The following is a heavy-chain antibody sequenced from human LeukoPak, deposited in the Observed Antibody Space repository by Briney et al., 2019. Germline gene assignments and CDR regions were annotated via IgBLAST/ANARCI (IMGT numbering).Heavy chain of an antibody. CDR2: MNPNRGNT. CDR1: GYTFTSYD. J-gene: IGHJ5*02. D-gene: IGHD6-19*01. Sequence: GSVKVSCKASGYTFTSYDINWVRQATGQGLEWMGWMNPNRGNTGYAQKFQGRVTMTRNTSISTAYMELSSLRSEDTAVYYCASALSSGWLGVGWFDPWGQGTLVTVSS. V-gene: IGHV1-8*01. CDR3: ASALSSGWLGVGWFDP.